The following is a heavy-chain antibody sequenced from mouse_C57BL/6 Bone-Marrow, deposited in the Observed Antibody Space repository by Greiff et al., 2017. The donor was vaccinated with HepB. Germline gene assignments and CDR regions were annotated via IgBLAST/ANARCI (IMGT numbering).Heavy chain of an antibody. CDR3: ASTKWGNYYGSSSFDY. Sequence: VQLQQSGAELVKPGASVKMSCKASGYTFTSYWITWVKQRPGQGLEWIGDIYPGSGSTNYNEKFKSKATLTVDTSSSTAYMQLSSLTSEDSAVYYCASTKWGNYYGSSSFDYWGQGTTLTVSS. J-gene: IGHJ2*01. CDR1: GYTFTSYW. D-gene: IGHD1-1*01. V-gene: IGHV1-55*01. CDR2: IYPGSGST.